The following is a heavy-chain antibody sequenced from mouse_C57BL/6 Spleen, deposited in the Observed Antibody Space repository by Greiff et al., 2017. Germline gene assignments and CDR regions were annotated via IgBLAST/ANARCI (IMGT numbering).Heavy chain of an antibody. CDR2: LYPGDGDT. CDR1: GYAFSSSW. J-gene: IGHJ4*01. Sequence: QVQLQQSGPELVQPGASVKISCKASGYAFSSSWMNWVKQRPGKGLEWIGRLYPGDGDTNYNGKIKGKATLPADKSSSTAYMQLSSLTYEDSSVYFCARSTTVAMDYWGQGTSVTVSS. D-gene: IGHD1-1*01. CDR3: ARSTTVAMDY. V-gene: IGHV1-82*01.